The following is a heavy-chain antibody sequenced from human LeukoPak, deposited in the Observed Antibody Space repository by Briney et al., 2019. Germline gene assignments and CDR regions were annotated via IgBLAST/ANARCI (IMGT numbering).Heavy chain of an antibody. D-gene: IGHD3-16*01. CDR2: ISYDGSNK. Sequence: PGGSLRLSCAASGFTFSSYGMHWVRQAPGKGLEWVAVISYDGSNKYYADSVKGRFTISRDNSKNTLYLQMNSLRAEDTAVYYCAKWGASRYWGQGTLVTVSS. J-gene: IGHJ4*02. CDR1: GFTFSSYG. CDR3: AKWGASRY. V-gene: IGHV3-30*18.